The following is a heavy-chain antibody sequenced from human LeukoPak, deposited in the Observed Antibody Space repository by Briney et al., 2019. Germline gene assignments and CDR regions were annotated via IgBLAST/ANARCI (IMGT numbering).Heavy chain of an antibody. CDR3: AREALRWGAFDI. J-gene: IGHJ3*02. Sequence: SETLSLTCTVSGGSISSYYWSWIRQPPGKGLEWSGYIYYSGSTNYNPSLKSRVTISVDTSKNQFSLKLSSVTAADTAVYYCAREALRWGAFDIWGQGTMVTVSS. CDR2: IYYSGST. D-gene: IGHD4-23*01. V-gene: IGHV4-59*01. CDR1: GGSISSYY.